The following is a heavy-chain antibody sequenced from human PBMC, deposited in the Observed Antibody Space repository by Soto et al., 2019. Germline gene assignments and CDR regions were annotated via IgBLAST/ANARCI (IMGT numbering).Heavy chain of an antibody. D-gene: IGHD5-18*01. CDR2: IKSKTDGGTT. J-gene: IGHJ4*02. V-gene: IGHV3-15*01. CDR3: TGWVRGYPFADY. CDR1: GFTFSNAW. Sequence: PGGSLRLSCAASGFTFSNAWMSWVRQAPGKGLEWVGRIKSKTDGGTTDYAAPVKGRFTISRDDSKNTLYLQMNSLKTEATAVYYCTGWVRGYPFADYWGQGTLVTVSS.